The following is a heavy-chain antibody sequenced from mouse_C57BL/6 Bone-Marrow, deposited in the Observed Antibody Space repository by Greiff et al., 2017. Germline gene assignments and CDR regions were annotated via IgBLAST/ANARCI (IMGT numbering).Heavy chain of an antibody. CDR2: LWSGGST. Sequence: VKVVESGPGLVQPSQCLSITCTVSGFSLTSYGVHWVRQPPGKGLEWLGVLWSGGSTDYYAAFLSRLSISKDNSKSQVFFKMNSLQADDTAIYYCAAQYDAMDYWSQGTSVTVSS. J-gene: IGHJ4*01. CDR1: GFSLTSYG. V-gene: IGHV2-4*01. CDR3: AAQYDAMDY.